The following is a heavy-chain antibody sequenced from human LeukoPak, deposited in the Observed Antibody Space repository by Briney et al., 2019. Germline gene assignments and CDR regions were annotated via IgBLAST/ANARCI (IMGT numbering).Heavy chain of an antibody. CDR1: GFTFSSYA. D-gene: IGHD4-23*01. J-gene: IGHJ6*02. Sequence: GGSLRLSCAASGFTFSSYAMHWVRQAPGKGLEWVAVISYDGGNKYYADSVKGRLTISRDNSKNTLYLQMNSLRAEDTAVYYCAREQTETVVTLWYYYYGMDVWGQGTTVTVSS. CDR2: ISYDGGNK. CDR3: AREQTETVVTLWYYYYGMDV. V-gene: IGHV3-30-3*01.